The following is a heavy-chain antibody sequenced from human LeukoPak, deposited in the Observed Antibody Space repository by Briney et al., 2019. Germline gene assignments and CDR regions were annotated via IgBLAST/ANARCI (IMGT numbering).Heavy chain of an antibody. V-gene: IGHV3-48*01. CDR1: GFTVSSNY. D-gene: IGHD2-15*01. CDR3: ATPDWWSPVWNQDAFDI. J-gene: IGHJ3*02. Sequence: PGGSLRLSCAASGFTVSSNYMSWVRQAPGKGLEWVSYISSSSSTIYYADSVKGRFTISRDNAKNSLYLQMNSLRAEDTAVYYCATPDWWSPVWNQDAFDIWGQGTMVTVSS. CDR2: ISSSSSTI.